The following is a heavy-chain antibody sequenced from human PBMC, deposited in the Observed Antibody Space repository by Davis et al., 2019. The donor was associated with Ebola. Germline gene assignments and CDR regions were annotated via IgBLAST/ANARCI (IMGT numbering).Heavy chain of an antibody. V-gene: IGHV3-23*01. CDR1: GFTFSNYA. Sequence: GESLKISCAASGFTFSNYAMSWVRQAPGKGLEWVSGISGSGATTYYADSAKGRFTISRDNSKNTLYLQMNSLRAEDTAVYYCASHGVFDYWGQGTLVTVSS. CDR3: ASHGVFDY. CDR2: ISGSGATT. D-gene: IGHD4-17*01. J-gene: IGHJ4*02.